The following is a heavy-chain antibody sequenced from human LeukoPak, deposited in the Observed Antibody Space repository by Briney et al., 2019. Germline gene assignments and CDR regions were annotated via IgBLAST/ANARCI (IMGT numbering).Heavy chain of an antibody. D-gene: IGHD3-22*01. CDR2: IYYSGST. Sequence: PSETLSLTCTVSGGSISSGDYYWSWIRQPPGKGLEWIGYIYYSGSTYYSPSLKSRVTISVDTSKNQFSLKLSSVTAADTAVYYCARVFFGSSGYSFDYWGQGTLVTVSS. V-gene: IGHV4-30-4*01. CDR1: GGSISSGDYY. J-gene: IGHJ4*02. CDR3: ARVFFGSSGYSFDY.